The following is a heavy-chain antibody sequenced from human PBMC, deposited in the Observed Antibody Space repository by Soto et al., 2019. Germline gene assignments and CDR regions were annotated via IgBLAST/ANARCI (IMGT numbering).Heavy chain of an antibody. J-gene: IGHJ6*02. Sequence: SVKVSCKASGGTFSSYAISWVRQAPGQGLEWMGGIIPIFGTANYAQKFQGRVTITADESTSTAYMELNSLRAEDTAVYYCARVSGSYYYGMDVWGQGTTVTVSS. D-gene: IGHD1-26*01. CDR1: GGTFSSYA. CDR3: ARVSGSYYYGMDV. V-gene: IGHV1-69*13. CDR2: IIPIFGTA.